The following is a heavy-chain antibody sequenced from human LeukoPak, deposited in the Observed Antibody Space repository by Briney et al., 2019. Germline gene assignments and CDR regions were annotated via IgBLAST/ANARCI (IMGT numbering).Heavy chain of an antibody. J-gene: IGHJ5*02. D-gene: IGHD3-16*01. Sequence: GESLQTSCKGSGYSFTSYWIGWVRQLHGKGLGWRGIIYPGDSDTRYSPSFQGQVTISADKSISTAYLQWSSLKASDTAMHYCARHPPGYYDYVWGSPNWFDPWGQGTLVTVSS. V-gene: IGHV5-51*01. CDR2: IYPGDSDT. CDR3: ARHPPGYYDYVWGSPNWFDP. CDR1: GYSFTSYW.